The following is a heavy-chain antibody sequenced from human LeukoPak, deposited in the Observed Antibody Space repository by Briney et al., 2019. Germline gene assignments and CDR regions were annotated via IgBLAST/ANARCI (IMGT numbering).Heavy chain of an antibody. CDR3: ARDQEGFDY. CDR2: IYPRDGST. CDR1: GYSFTSNY. V-gene: IGHV1-46*01. J-gene: IGHJ4*02. Sequence: ASVKVSCKVSGYSFTSNYIHWVRQAPGQGLEWMGMIYPRDGSTSYAQRFQDRVTVTRDTSTSTVHMELSGLRHEDTAVYYCARDQEGFDYWGQGTLVTVSS.